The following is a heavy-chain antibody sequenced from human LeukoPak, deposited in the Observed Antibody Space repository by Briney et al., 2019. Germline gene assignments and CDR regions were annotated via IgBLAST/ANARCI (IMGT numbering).Heavy chain of an antibody. CDR3: AKGPSYYYDSSGYDYFDY. J-gene: IGHJ4*02. CDR1: GFTFSSYA. V-gene: IGHV3-23*01. D-gene: IGHD3-22*01. Sequence: GGSLRLSCAASGFTFSSYAMSWVRQAPGKGLEWVSAISGSGGSTYYADSVKGRFTISRDNSKNTLYLQTNSLRAEDTAVYYCAKGPSYYYDSSGYDYFDYWGQGTRVTVSS. CDR2: ISGSGGST.